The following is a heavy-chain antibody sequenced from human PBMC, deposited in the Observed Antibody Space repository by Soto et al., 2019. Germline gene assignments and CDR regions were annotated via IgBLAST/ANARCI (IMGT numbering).Heavy chain of an antibody. CDR3: ARSQPIAARPGPSDY. CDR1: GGSISSSSYY. CDR2: IYYSGST. V-gene: IGHV4-39*01. Sequence: SETLSLTCTVSGGSISSSSYYWGWIRQPPGKGLEWIGSIYYSGSTYYNPSLKSRVTISVDTSKNQFSLKLSSVTAADTAVYYCARSQPIAARPGPSDYWGQGTLVTSPQ. J-gene: IGHJ4*02. D-gene: IGHD6-6*01.